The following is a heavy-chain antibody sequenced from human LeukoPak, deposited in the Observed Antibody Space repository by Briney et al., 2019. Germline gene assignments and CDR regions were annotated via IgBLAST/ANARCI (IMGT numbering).Heavy chain of an antibody. CDR1: GFTFSHHW. CDR3: TRNPDGRNWFDP. V-gene: IGHV3-74*01. CDR2: ISSDESST. D-gene: IGHD1-14*01. Sequence: GGSLRLSCAASGFTFSHHWMHWVRQAPGKGLVWVSHISSDESSTTYADSVKGRFTISRDNRKNTLYLQMNSLRVEDTATYYCTRNPDGRNWFDPWGQGTLVTVSS. J-gene: IGHJ5*02.